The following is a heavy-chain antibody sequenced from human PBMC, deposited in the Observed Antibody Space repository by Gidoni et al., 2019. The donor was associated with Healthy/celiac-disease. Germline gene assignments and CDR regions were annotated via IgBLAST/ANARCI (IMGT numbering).Heavy chain of an antibody. Sequence: TNYNPSLKSRVTISVDTSKNQFSLKLSSVTAADTAVYYCARGSYPADYWGQGTLVIVSS. CDR2: T. J-gene: IGHJ4*02. V-gene: IGHV4-59*09. CDR3: ARGSYPADY. D-gene: IGHD5-18*01.